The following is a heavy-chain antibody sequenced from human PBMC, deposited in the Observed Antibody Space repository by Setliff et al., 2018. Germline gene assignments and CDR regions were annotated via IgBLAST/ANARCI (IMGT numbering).Heavy chain of an antibody. CDR3: ARTDGTKHGYFDN. D-gene: IGHD2-8*01. CDR2: INQRENAK. V-gene: IGHV3-7*03. J-gene: IGHJ4*02. Sequence: PGGSLRLSCSASGFICNNFGMSWVRQAPGKGLEWVANINQRENAKLYVDSVTGRFTISRDNAENAMSLQMTSLRAEDTAVYYCARTDGTKHGYFDNWGQGTLVTVSS. CDR1: GFICNNFG.